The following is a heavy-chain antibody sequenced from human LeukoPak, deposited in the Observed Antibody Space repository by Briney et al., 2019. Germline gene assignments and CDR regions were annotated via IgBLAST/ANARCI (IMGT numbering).Heavy chain of an antibody. CDR3: ARAGLGIGRGHAFDI. V-gene: IGHV4-31*03. Sequence: SQTLSLTCTVCGRSISSGGYYWTWIRQPPGKGLEWIEYIHYSGSTYHNPSLKSRVTISVDTSKNQFSLKPSSVTAADTAVYYCARAGLGIGRGHAFDIWGQGTMVTVSS. CDR2: IHYSGST. J-gene: IGHJ3*02. D-gene: IGHD7-27*01. CDR1: GRSISSGGYY.